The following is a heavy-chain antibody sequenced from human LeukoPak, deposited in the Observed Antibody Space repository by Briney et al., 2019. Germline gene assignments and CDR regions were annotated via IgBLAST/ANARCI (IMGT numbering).Heavy chain of an antibody. D-gene: IGHD4-17*01. CDR2: ISSSGTTI. V-gene: IGHV3-48*03. Sequence: GGSLTLYCAASRFTFSGYEMKWLPQAPGKGRQWGSFISSSGTTIYYTDSVKGRFTISRDNAKNSLFLQMSSLRADNTAIYCWGRTTNYSDHRHYWGQGTLVTVSS. CDR1: RFTFSGYE. CDR3: GRTTNYSDHRHY. J-gene: IGHJ4*02.